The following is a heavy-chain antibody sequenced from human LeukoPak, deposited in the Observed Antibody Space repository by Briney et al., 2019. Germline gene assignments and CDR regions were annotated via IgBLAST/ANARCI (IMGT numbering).Heavy chain of an antibody. CDR2: IHHSGST. V-gene: IGHV4-38-2*02. Sequence: SETLSLTCTVSGYSISSGYYWGWIRQPPGKGLEWIGSIHHSGSTYYNPSLKSRVTISVDTSKNQFSLKLSSVTAADTAVYYCARQTGGLAYFDLWGRGTLVTVSS. CDR3: ARQTGGLAYFDL. CDR1: GYSISSGYY. J-gene: IGHJ2*01.